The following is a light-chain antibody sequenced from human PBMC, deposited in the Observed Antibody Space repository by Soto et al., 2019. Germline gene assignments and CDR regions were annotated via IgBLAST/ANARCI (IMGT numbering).Light chain of an antibody. J-gene: IGKJ4*01. V-gene: IGKV1-39*01. CDR2: TTS. Sequence: DIQMTQSPSSLSASVGDRVTITCRASQTMNNYLNWYQQKPGKVPQLLIYTTSRLQSWVPSRFSGSGSGTDFTLTISSLQPEDIATYYCQQNYNTPITFGGGTKVEIK. CDR3: QQNYNTPIT. CDR1: QTMNNY.